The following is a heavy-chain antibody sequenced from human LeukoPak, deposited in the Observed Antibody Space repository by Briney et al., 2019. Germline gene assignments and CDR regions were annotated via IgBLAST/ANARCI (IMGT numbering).Heavy chain of an antibody. CDR2: SSNEGAT. CDR3: VRGGVRGAFDI. Sequence: GGSLRLSCAASGFSVSASYMSWVRQAPGKGLESVSVSSNEGATYYADSVKGRFSISRDNSKNQVSLQMNSLTAEDTAVYYCVRGGVRGAFDIWGQGTMVTVSS. J-gene: IGHJ3*02. V-gene: IGHV3-53*01. CDR1: GFSVSASY. D-gene: IGHD3-10*01.